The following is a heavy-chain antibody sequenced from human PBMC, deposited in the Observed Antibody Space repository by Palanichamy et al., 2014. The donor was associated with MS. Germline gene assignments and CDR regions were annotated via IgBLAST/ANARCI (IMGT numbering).Heavy chain of an antibody. CDR1: GFTFSSYS. D-gene: IGHD2-21*02. J-gene: IGHJ1*01. CDR3: ARVRALPYCGGDCHGYFQH. CDR2: ISSSSYI. Sequence: EVQLVESGGGLVKPGGSLRLSCAASGFTFSSYSMNWVRQAPGKGLEWVSSISSSSYIYYADSVKGRFTISRDNAKNSLYLQMNSLRAEDTAVYYCARVRALPYCGGDCHGYFQHWGQGTLVTVSS. V-gene: IGHV3-21*01.